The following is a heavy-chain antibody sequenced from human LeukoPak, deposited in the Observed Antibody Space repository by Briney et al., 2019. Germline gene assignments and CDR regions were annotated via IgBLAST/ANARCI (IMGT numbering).Heavy chain of an antibody. Sequence: PGGSLRLSCAASGFTFSSYAMSWVPQGPGKGLEWVSAISGSGGSTYYADSVKGRFTISRDNSKNTLYLQMNSLRAEDTSVYYCAKAPLCLEEDFQHWGQGTLVTVSS. CDR3: AKAPLCLEEDFQH. V-gene: IGHV3-23*01. D-gene: IGHD1-1*01. CDR2: ISGSGGST. CDR1: GFTFSSYA. J-gene: IGHJ1*01.